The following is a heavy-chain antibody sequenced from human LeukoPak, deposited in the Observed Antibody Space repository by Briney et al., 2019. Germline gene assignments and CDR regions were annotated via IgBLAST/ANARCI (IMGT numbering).Heavy chain of an antibody. J-gene: IGHJ4*02. CDR3: ARDYSNQQPTSFGY. CDR2: ISYDGSNK. CDR1: GFTFSSYA. V-gene: IGHV3-30*04. D-gene: IGHD6-13*01. Sequence: GRSLRLSCAASGFTFSSYAMHWVRQAPGKGLEWVAVISYDGSNKYYADSVKGRFTISRDNSKNTLYLQMNSLRAEDTAVYYCARDYSNQQPTSFGYWGQGTLVTVSS.